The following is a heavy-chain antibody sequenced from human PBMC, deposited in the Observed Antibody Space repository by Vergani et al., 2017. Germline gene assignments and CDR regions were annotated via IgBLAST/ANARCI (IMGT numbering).Heavy chain of an antibody. CDR1: DGSINSRSYY. CDR2: MFYSGTT. V-gene: IGHV4-39*07. J-gene: IGHJ6*02. D-gene: IGHD3-22*01. Sequence: QLLLQDSGPGQVKPSETLSLTCGVSDGSINSRSYYWAWIRQPPGKGLEWIGMMFYSGTTYYNPSLKSRGTILLDTSKSQFSLKVTSVTAADTAVYYCARGKYNSGDYYYYDGLDVWGQGTTATVSS. CDR3: ARGKYNSGDYYYYDGLDV.